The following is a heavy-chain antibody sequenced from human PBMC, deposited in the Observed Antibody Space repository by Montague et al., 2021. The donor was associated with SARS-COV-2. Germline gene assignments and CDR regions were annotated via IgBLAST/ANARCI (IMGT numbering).Heavy chain of an antibody. D-gene: IGHD3-10*01. J-gene: IGHJ4*02. V-gene: IGHV4-39*01. Sequence: ETLSLTCTVSGGSISSSSYYWGWIRQPPGKGLEWIGSIYYSGSTYYNPSLKSRVAISVDTSKNQFSLKLSSVTAADTAVYYCARLGSGSYYTLDYWGQGTLVTVSS. CDR1: GGSISSSSYY. CDR3: ARLGSGSYYTLDY. CDR2: IYYSGST.